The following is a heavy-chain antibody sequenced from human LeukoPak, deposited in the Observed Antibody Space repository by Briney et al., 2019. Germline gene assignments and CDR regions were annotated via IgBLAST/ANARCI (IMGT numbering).Heavy chain of an antibody. Sequence: GGSLRLSCAASGFTFSSYAMSWVRQAPGKGLEWVSGINWNGGSTGYADSVKGRFTISRDNAKNSLYLQMNSLRAEDTAVYYCARETPRRGETRDGYRWGQGTLVTVSS. J-gene: IGHJ4*02. CDR1: GFTFSSYA. V-gene: IGHV3-20*04. D-gene: IGHD5-24*01. CDR2: INWNGGST. CDR3: ARETPRRGETRDGYR.